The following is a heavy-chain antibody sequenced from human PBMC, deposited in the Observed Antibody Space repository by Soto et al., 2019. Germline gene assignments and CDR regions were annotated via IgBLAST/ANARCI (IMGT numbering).Heavy chain of an antibody. J-gene: IGHJ4*02. D-gene: IGHD3-22*01. CDR3: ARGPYYYGTSGYYPAFWYFDY. Sequence: LSLTCAVYGGSFSDYYWSWIRQPPGKGPEWIGEINHSGSTNYNPSLKSRVTISVDTSKNQFSLKLTSVTTADTAVYYCARGPYYYGTSGYYPAFWYFDYWGQGSLVTVSS. CDR1: GGSFSDYY. V-gene: IGHV4-34*01. CDR2: INHSGST.